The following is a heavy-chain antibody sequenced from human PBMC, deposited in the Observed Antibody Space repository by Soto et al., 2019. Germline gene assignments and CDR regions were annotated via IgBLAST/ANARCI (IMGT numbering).Heavy chain of an antibody. CDR1: GYTFTSYA. CDR3: ARDATGYSYGYDY. CDR2: INAGNGNT. Sequence: QVQLVQSGAEVKKPGASVKVSCKASGYTFTSYAMHWVRQAPGQRLEWMGWINAGNGNTKYSQKFQGRVTITRDTXASTAYMELSSLRSEDTAVYYCARDATGYSYGYDYWGQGTLVTVSS. J-gene: IGHJ4*02. V-gene: IGHV1-3*01. D-gene: IGHD5-18*01.